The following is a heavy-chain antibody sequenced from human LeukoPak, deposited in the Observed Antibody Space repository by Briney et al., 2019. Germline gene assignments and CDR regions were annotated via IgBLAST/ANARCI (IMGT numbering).Heavy chain of an antibody. CDR1: GYTFTSYD. D-gene: IGHD2-2*02. V-gene: IGHV1-8*01. J-gene: IGHJ6*03. Sequence: GASVKVSCKASGYTFTSYDINWVRQATGQGLEWMRWMNPNSGNTGYAQKFQGRVTMTRNTSISTAYMELSSLRSEDTAVYYCARASRYCSSTSCYMLYYYYYMDVWGKGTTVTVSS. CDR3: ARASRYCSSTSCYMLYYYYYMDV. CDR2: MNPNSGNT.